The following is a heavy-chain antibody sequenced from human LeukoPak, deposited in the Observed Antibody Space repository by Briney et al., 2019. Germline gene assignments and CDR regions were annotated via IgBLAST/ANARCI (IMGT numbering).Heavy chain of an antibody. CDR2: ISAYNGNT. J-gene: IGHJ4*02. Sequence: ASVNVSCKASGYTFTSYGISWVRQAPGQGLEWMGWISAYNGNTNYAQKLQGRVTMTTDTSTSTAYMELRSLRSDDTAVYYCARDRSSGGDYAALGYWGQGTLVTVSS. D-gene: IGHD4-17*01. CDR3: ARDRSSGGDYAALGY. CDR1: GYTFTSYG. V-gene: IGHV1-18*01.